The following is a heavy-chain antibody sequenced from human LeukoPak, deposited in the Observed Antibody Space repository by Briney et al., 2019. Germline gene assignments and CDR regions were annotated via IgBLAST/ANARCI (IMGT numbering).Heavy chain of an antibody. D-gene: IGHD2-8*01. CDR2: ISGSGGST. CDR3: AKDLSCINDVWHGDFDY. Sequence: GGSLRLSSAASGFIFSSYAMSWVRQAPGKGLEWVSTISGSGGSTYYADSVNGRFTISRDNSKNTVYLQMNSLRAEDTGVYYCAKDLSCINDVWHGDFDYWGQGTLVTVSS. CDR1: GFIFSSYA. J-gene: IGHJ4*02. V-gene: IGHV3-23*01.